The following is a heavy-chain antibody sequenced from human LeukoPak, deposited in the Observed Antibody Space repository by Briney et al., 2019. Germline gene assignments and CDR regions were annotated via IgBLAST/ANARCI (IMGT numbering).Heavy chain of an antibody. Sequence: GGSLRLSCVVSGIPFSDYYMNWIRQAPGKGLEWISYISGSSSYTDYADSVKGRFTISRDNAQNALFLQMNSLRVEDTAVYYCAAGTAADYWGQGTLVT. J-gene: IGHJ4*02. D-gene: IGHD6-13*01. V-gene: IGHV3-11*03. CDR3: AAGTAADY. CDR1: GIPFSDYY. CDR2: ISGSSSYT.